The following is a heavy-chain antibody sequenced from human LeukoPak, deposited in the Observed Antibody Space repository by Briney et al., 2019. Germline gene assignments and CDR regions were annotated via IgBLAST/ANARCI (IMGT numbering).Heavy chain of an antibody. V-gene: IGHV3-30*01. D-gene: IGHD6-6*01. Sequence: GGSLRLSCAASGFTFSSSTMHWVRPAPGKGLEWVAVISYDGSNKYYADSVKGRFTISRDNSKNTLYLQMNSLRAENTAVYYCARGSSIAALDYWGQGTLVTVSS. J-gene: IGHJ4*02. CDR2: ISYDGSNK. CDR3: ARGSSIAALDY. CDR1: GFTFSSST.